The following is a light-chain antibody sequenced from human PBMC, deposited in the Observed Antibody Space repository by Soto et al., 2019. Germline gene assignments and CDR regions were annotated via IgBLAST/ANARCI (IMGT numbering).Light chain of an antibody. CDR1: QSVSSNY. CDR2: GAS. J-gene: IGKJ3*01. V-gene: IGKV3-20*01. CDR3: QQDGSSPVFA. Sequence: EIVLTQSPGTLSLSPGERATLSCRASQSVSSNYLAWYQQKPGQAPRLLIYGASSRATGIPAKFSGSGSGTDFTLTISRLEFNDFAVYYCQQDGSSPVFAFGPGSEVDLK.